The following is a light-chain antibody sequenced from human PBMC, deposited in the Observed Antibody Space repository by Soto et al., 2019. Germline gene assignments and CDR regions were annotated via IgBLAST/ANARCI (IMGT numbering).Light chain of an antibody. CDR2: LNSDGSH. CDR3: QTWDTGIRV. Sequence: QLELTQSPSASASLGASVKLTCTLSSGHSNYVIAWHQQQPEKGPRYLMKLNSDGSHSKGDGIPDRFSGSSSGAERYLTISSLQSEDEADYYCQTWDTGIRVFGGGTKLTVL. J-gene: IGLJ2*01. CDR1: SGHSNYV. V-gene: IGLV4-69*01.